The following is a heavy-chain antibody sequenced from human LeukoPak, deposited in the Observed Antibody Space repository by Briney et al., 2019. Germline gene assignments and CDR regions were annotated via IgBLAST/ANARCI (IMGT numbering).Heavy chain of an antibody. CDR2: IKSKNDGGTT. Sequence: GGSLRLSCAASGLTFSNAWMSWVRQAPGKGLEWVGLIKSKNDGGTTDYAAPVKGRFTISRDDSKKTLYVYLQMNSLQSEDTAVYYCTTHTWSLAFGVVNWGQGTLVTVSS. CDR1: GLTFSNAW. CDR3: TTHTWSLAFGVVN. V-gene: IGHV3-15*01. J-gene: IGHJ4*02. D-gene: IGHD3-3*01.